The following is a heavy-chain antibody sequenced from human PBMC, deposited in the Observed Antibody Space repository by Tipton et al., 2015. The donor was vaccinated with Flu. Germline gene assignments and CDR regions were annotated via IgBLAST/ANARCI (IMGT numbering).Heavy chain of an antibody. CDR1: GFTFSSYA. CDR2: IRGSGGST. D-gene: IGHD3-22*01. V-gene: IGHV3-23*04. CDR3: AKEGNYYDSSGYYAGFDH. J-gene: IGHJ4*02. Sequence: QLVQSGGGVVQPGGSLRLSCAASGFTFSSYAMSWVRQAPGKGLEWVSAIRGSGGSTYYADSVKGRFTISRDNSKNTLYLQMNSLRAEDTAVYYCAKEGNYYDSSGYYAGFDHWGQGTLVTVSS.